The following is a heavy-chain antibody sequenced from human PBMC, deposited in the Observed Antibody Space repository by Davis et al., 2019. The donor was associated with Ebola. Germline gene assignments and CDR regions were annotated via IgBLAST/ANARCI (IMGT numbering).Heavy chain of an antibody. Sequence: SETLSLTCTVSGDSISSSGYSWSWIRQPPGTGLEWIGCIYHTGSTYYNPSLKSRVSISVDRSKNLFSLRLTSLTAADTAVYYCARVVDTGMAYHFDYWGQGTLVTVSS. D-gene: IGHD5-18*01. J-gene: IGHJ4*02. CDR3: ARVVDTGMAYHFDY. CDR2: IYHTGST. V-gene: IGHV4-30-2*01. CDR1: GDSISSSGYS.